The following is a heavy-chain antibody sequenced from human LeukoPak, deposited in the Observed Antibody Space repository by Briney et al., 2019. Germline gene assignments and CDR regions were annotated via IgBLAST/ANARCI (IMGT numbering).Heavy chain of an antibody. CDR2: IKQDGSEK. V-gene: IGHV3-7*01. Sequence: GGSLRLSCAASGFTFSNYWMSWVRQAPGKGREWVANIKQDGSEKNYVASVKGRFTISRDNAKNSLYLQMDSLRAEDTAVYYCARAGVAGYSDYWGQGTLVTVSS. D-gene: IGHD6-19*01. J-gene: IGHJ4*02. CDR3: ARAGVAGYSDY. CDR1: GFTFSNYW.